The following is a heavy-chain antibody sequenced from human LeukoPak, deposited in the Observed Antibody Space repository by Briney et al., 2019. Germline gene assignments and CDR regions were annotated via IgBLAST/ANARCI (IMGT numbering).Heavy chain of an antibody. CDR3: ARYGDYGGDYYYGMDV. J-gene: IGHJ6*02. CDR1: GFTFSNYA. CDR2: ISYDGSNK. Sequence: GRSLRLSCAASGFTFSNYAMHWVRQAPGKGLEWVAVISYDGSNKYYADSVKGRFTISRDNSKNTLYLQMNSLRAEDTAVYYCARYGDYGGDYYYGMDVWGQGTTVTVSS. V-gene: IGHV3-30-3*01. D-gene: IGHD4-17*01.